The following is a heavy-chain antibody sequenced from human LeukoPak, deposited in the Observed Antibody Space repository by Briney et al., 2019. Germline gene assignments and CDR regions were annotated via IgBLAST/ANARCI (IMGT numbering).Heavy chain of an antibody. D-gene: IGHD3-9*01. V-gene: IGHV1-69*13. CDR3: ARDLFGSYDILTGDSRAFDI. Sequence: ASVKVSCKPSEATLSTYATSWVRQAPGQGLEWMGGIIPIFGTANYAQKFQGRVTITADESTSTAYMELSSLRSEDTAVYYCARDLFGSYDILTGDSRAFDIWGQGTMVTVSS. CDR1: EATLSTYA. J-gene: IGHJ3*02. CDR2: IIPIFGTA.